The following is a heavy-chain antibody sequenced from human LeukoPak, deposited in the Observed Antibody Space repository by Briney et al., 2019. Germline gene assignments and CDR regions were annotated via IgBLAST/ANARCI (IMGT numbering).Heavy chain of an antibody. V-gene: IGHV6-1*01. J-gene: IGHJ5*02. CDR2: TYYWSKWYN. CDR3: ASLPFPGVGYNRDSGFDR. CDR1: GDSVSSNSAA. Sequence: SQTLSLTCAISGDSVSSNSAAWNWIRQSPSRGLEWLGRTYYWSKWYNDYAVSVKSRITINPDTSKNKFSLQLSSVTAAATAVYYCASLPFPGVGYNRDSGFDRRGHRTLVTVAS. D-gene: IGHD3-3*01.